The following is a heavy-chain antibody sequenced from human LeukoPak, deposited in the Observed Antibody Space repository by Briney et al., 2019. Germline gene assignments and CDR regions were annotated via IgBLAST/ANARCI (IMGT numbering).Heavy chain of an antibody. CDR3: ARGRDYTRFDP. J-gene: IGHJ5*02. V-gene: IGHV4-61*01. D-gene: IGHD4-11*01. Sequence: SETLSLTCSVSDGSISRYSSRYYWSWIRQAPGKGLEWVAYINYSGNTNYNPSLKSRVTISVDTSKIQSSLRLSSVPAADTAVYYCARGRDYTRFDPWGQGTLVTVSS. CDR2: INYSGNT. CDR1: DGSISRYSSRYY.